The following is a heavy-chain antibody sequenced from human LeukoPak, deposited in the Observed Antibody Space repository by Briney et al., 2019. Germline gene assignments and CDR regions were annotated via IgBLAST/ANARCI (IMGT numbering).Heavy chain of an antibody. CDR2: INPNSGGT. CDR3: ARVLFYSSGNKSNRVDY. V-gene: IGHV1-2*02. J-gene: IGHJ4*02. D-gene: IGHD6-19*01. CDR1: GYTFTGYY. Sequence: ASVKVSCKASGYTFTGYYMHWVRQAPGQGLEWMGWINPNSGGTNYAQKFQGRVTMTRDTSIRTAYMELSRLRSDDTAVYYCARVLFYSSGNKSNRVDYWGRGTLVTVSS.